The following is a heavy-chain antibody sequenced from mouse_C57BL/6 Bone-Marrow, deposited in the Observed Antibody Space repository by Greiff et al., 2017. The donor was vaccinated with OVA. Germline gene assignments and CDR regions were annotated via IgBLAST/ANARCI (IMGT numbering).Heavy chain of an antibody. CDR2: ISDGGSYT. CDR3: AGGNY. J-gene: IGHJ2*01. V-gene: IGHV5-4*03. Sequence: EVNVVESGGGLVKPGGSLKLSCAASGFTFSSYAMSWVRQTPEKRLEWVATISDGGSYTYYPDNVKGRFTISRDNAKNNLYLQMSHLKSEDTAMYYCAGGNYWGQGTTLTVSS. CDR1: GFTFSSYA.